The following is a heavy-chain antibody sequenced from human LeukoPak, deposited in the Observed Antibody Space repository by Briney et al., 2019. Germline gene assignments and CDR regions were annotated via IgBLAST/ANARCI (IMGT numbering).Heavy chain of an antibody. D-gene: IGHD5-12*01. CDR1: GFTFSSYS. Sequence: KPGGSLLLSCASSGFTFSSYSMNWGRQAPGKGLEWVSSISSSSSYIYYAASGKGRFTISCHKAKTSLYLQMQRLRATDTSIYFCAREGMVATFDYWGQGTLVTVSS. CDR3: AREGMVATFDY. CDR2: ISSSSSYI. V-gene: IGHV3-21*01. J-gene: IGHJ4*02.